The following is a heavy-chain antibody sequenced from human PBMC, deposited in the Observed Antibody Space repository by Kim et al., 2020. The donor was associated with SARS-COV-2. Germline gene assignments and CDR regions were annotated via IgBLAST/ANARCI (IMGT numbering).Heavy chain of an antibody. CDR2: ISSSSSYI. Sequence: GGSLRLSCAASGFTFSSYSMNWVRQAPGKGLEWVSSISSSSSYIYYADSVKGRFTISRDNAKNSLYLQMNSLRAEDTAVYYCARSRGIVAVAGTSYYYGMDVWGQGTTVTVSS. CDR3: ARSRGIVAVAGTSYYYGMDV. D-gene: IGHD6-19*01. V-gene: IGHV3-21*04. J-gene: IGHJ6*02. CDR1: GFTFSSYS.